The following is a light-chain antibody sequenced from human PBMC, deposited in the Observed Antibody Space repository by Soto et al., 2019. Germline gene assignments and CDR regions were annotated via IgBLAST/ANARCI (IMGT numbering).Light chain of an antibody. V-gene: IGLV1-47*01. CDR2: RND. Sequence: QSLLTQPPSASGTPGQRVTISCSGSSSNIGSNYVYWYQQLPGTAPKLLIYRNDQRPSGVPDRFSGSESGTSASLAISGLRSADEADYYCAAWDDSLSGVVFGGGTKLTVL. CDR3: AAWDDSLSGVV. CDR1: SSNIGSNY. J-gene: IGLJ2*01.